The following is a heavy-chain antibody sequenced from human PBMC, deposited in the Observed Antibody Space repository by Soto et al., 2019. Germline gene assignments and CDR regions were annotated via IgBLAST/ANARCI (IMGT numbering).Heavy chain of an antibody. CDR1: GFNFNPYG. CDR2: IWFDESDN. J-gene: IGHJ4*02. CDR3: ARNLRWEPQFDN. D-gene: IGHD4-17*01. V-gene: IGHV3-33*01. Sequence: QVQLVESGGGVVQPGTSLRLSCVASGFNFNPYGMHWVRQAPGKGLEWVAVIWFDESDNYYADSVKGRFTISRDSSKNTLYLHMNSLRDEDTAVYYCARNLRWEPQFDNWGQGTLVTASS.